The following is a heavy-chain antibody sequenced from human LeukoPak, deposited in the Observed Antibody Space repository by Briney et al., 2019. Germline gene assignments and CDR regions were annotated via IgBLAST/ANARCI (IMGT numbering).Heavy chain of an antibody. J-gene: IGHJ3*01. CDR3: AKVDPPIIEGGRGEAFDA. D-gene: IGHD1-26*01. CDR2: TSPYEDYP. CDR1: GYSFTNFG. Sequence: ASVKVSCKASGYSFTNFGITWVRQAPGQGLQWMGWTSPYEDYPTYAQKFQGRVTMTTETSTNTAYMELRSLTSDDTAVYYCAKVDPPIIEGGRGEAFDAWGQGTLVTVSS. V-gene: IGHV1-18*01.